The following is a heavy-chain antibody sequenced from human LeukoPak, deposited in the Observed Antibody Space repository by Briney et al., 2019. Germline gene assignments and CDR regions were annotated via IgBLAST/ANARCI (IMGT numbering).Heavy chain of an antibody. J-gene: IGHJ4*02. CDR2: XXXXXXYI. CDR3: ARDFGALVDASMGYVGRFDL. Sequence: GGSLRLSCAASGFTLSPYTTAWVRXXXXXXXXXXXXXXXXXXYIYYADSVKGRFTISRDSATDSVHLQMNSLRAEDTALYFCARDFGALVDASMGYVGRFDLWGQGTLVTVSS. CDR1: GFTLSPYT. V-gene: IGHV3-21*01. D-gene: IGHD5-18*01.